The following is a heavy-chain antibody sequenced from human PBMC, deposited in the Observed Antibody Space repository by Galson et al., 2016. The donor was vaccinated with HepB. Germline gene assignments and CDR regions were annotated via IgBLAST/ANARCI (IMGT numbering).Heavy chain of an antibody. CDR3: ARDGRGWVMATITILVYYYGMDV. CDR2: ISSSSSTI. J-gene: IGHJ6*02. V-gene: IGHV3-48*02. CDR1: GFTFSSYS. Sequence: SLRLSCAASGFTFSSYSMNWVRQAPGKGLEWVPYISSSSSTIYYADSVKGRFTISRDNAKNSLYLQMNSLRDEDTAVYYCARDGRGWVMATITILVYYYGMDVWGQGTTVTVSS. D-gene: IGHD5-24*01.